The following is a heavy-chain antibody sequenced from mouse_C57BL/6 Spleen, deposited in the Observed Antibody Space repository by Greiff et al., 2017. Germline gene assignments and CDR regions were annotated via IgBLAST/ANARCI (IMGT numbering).Heavy chain of an antibody. V-gene: IGHV10-1*01. Sequence: EVQVVESGGGLVQPKGSLKLSCAASGFSFNTYAMNWVRQAPGKGLEWVARIRSKSNNYATYYADSVKDRFTISRDDSESMLYLQMNNLKTEDTAMYYCVRHENYDYVDWYFDVWGTGTTVTVSS. D-gene: IGHD2-4*01. CDR1: GFSFNTYA. J-gene: IGHJ1*03. CDR3: VRHENYDYVDWYFDV. CDR2: IRSKSNNYAT.